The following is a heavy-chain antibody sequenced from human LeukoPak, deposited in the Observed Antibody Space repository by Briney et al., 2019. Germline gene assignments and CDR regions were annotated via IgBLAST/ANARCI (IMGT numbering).Heavy chain of an antibody. D-gene: IGHD3-3*01. J-gene: IGHJ4*02. V-gene: IGHV3-53*01. CDR2: IYSGGST. Sequence: GGSLRLSCVASGFTFSSYAMHWVRQAPGKGLEWVAVIYSGGSTYYADSVKGRFTISRDNSKNTLYLQMNSLRAEDTAVYYCASTISRFLEWLNYWGQGTLVTVSS. CDR3: ASTISRFLEWLNY. CDR1: GFTFSSYA.